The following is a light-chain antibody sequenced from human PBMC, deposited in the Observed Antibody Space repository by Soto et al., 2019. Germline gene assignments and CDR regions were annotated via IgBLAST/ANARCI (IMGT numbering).Light chain of an antibody. J-gene: IGKJ4*01. V-gene: IGKV3-15*01. Sequence: EIGMTQSPSTLSVSTGERATLSCRASQSVTSSLAWYQQKPGQPPRLLIYAASTRATDVPARFSGGGSGTDFTLTISRLEPEDFAIYYCQQYNNWPLTFGGGTKVDIK. CDR2: AAS. CDR3: QQYNNWPLT. CDR1: QSVTSS.